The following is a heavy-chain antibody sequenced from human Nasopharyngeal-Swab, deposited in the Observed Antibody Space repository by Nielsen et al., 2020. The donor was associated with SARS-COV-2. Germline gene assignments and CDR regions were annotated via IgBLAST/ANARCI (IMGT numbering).Heavy chain of an antibody. D-gene: IGHD1-7*01. CDR1: GFTFSGYE. CDR2: ISTSGSRL. V-gene: IGHV3-48*03. CDR3: AREVTGTTPGNLDP. J-gene: IGHJ5*01. Sequence: GESLKISCAASGFTFSGYEMNWVRQAPGKGLEWVAYISTSGSRLYYAESVNGRFTISRDNARNLVYLQMSSLRAEDTAVYYCAREVTGTTPGNLDPWGQGTLVTVSS.